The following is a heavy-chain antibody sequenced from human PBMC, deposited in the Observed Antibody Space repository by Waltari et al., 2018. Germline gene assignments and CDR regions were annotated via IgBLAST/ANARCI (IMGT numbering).Heavy chain of an antibody. J-gene: IGHJ4*02. CDR2: IYSTGSP. V-gene: IGHV4-39*01. CDR3: ARQLYCSGGSCFFYFDY. Sequence: QLQLQESGPGLVKPSETLSLTCTVSGGSISSSSYYWGWIRQPPGKGLEWSGSIYSTGSPYYNPYLKSRVTISVDTSKNQFSLKLGSVTAADTAVYYCARQLYCSGGSCFFYFDYWGQGILVTVSS. CDR1: GGSISSSSYY. D-gene: IGHD2-15*01.